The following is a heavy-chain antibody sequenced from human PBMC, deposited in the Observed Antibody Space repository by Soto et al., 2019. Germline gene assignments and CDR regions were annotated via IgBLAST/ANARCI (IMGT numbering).Heavy chain of an antibody. D-gene: IGHD3-3*01. Sequence: ASVKVSCKASGYTFTSYYMHWVRQAPGQGLEWMGIINPSGGSTSYAQKFQGRVTMTRDTSTSTVYMELSSLRSEDTAVYYCARDLSNYDFWSGYYPTWRYYYYGMDVWGQGITGTVAS. J-gene: IGHJ6*02. CDR2: INPSGGST. V-gene: IGHV1-46*01. CDR3: ARDLSNYDFWSGYYPTWRYYYYGMDV. CDR1: GYTFTSYY.